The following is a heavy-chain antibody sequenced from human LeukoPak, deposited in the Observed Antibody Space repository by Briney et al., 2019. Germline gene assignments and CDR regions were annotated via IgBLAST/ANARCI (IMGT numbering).Heavy chain of an antibody. CDR1: GITFSNYG. J-gene: IGHJ4*02. CDR2: ISGSGGRP. Sequence: GGSLRLSCAVSGITFSNYGMSWVRQAPGKGLEWVAGISGSGGRPNYADSVKGRFTISRDNGKNTLYPQMNSLSAEDTAVYFCAKRGVVPRVILVGFHKEAYYFDSWGQGALVTVSS. CDR3: AKRGVVPRVILVGFHKEAYYFDS. D-gene: IGHD3-22*01. V-gene: IGHV3-23*01.